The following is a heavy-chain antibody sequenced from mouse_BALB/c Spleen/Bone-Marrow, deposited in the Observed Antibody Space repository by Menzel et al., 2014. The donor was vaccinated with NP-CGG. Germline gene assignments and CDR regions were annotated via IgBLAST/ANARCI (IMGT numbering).Heavy chain of an antibody. CDR3: TRRYYDYDVRYFDY. J-gene: IGHJ2*01. CDR2: IYPGDDDT. CDR1: GYAFSSYW. D-gene: IGHD2-4*01. V-gene: IGHV1-80*01. Sequence: VMLVESGAELVRPGSSVKISCKASGYAFSSYWLNWVKQRPGQGLEWIGQIYPGDDDTNYNGKFKGKATLTADKSSSTAYMQLSSLTSEDSAVYFCTRRYYDYDVRYFDYWSQGTTLTVSS.